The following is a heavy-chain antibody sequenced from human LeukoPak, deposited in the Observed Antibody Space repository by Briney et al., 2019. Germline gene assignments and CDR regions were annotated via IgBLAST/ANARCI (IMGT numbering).Heavy chain of an antibody. J-gene: IGHJ4*02. CDR2: INSDGSST. CDR1: EFTFSSYW. Sequence: SGGSLRLSCAASEFTFSSYWMHWVRQAPGKGLVWVSRINSDGSSTNYADSVKGRFTISRDNAENTLYLQMNSLRAEDTAVYYCAKVGFSSSWYYFDYWGQGILVTVSS. D-gene: IGHD6-13*01. CDR3: AKVGFSSSWYYFDY. V-gene: IGHV3-74*01.